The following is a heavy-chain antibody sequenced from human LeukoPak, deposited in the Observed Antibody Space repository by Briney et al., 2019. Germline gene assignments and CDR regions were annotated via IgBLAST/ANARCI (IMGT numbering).Heavy chain of an antibody. V-gene: IGHV4-59*01. J-gene: IGHJ4*02. CDR2: IYYSGST. Sequence: SETLSLTCTVSGGSISSYYWSWIRQPPGKGLEWIGYIYYSGSTNYNPSLKSRLTISVDTSKNQFSLKLSSVTAADTAVYYCAALADYGDYLYSFDYWGQGTLVTVSS. D-gene: IGHD4-17*01. CDR3: AALADYGDYLYSFDY. CDR1: GGSISSYY.